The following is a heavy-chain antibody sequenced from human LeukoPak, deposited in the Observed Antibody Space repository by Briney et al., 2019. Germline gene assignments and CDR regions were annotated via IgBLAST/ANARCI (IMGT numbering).Heavy chain of an antibody. V-gene: IGHV3-66*01. Sequence: GGSLRLSCAASGFTFSSYTMHWVRQAPGKGLEWVAVIYSGGSTYYADSVKGRFTISRDNSKNTLYLQMNSLRAEDTAVYFCARDLGSGGSCYRNWGQGTLVTVSS. CDR3: ARDLGSGGSCYRN. J-gene: IGHJ4*02. CDR2: IYSGGST. CDR1: GFTFSSYT. D-gene: IGHD2-15*01.